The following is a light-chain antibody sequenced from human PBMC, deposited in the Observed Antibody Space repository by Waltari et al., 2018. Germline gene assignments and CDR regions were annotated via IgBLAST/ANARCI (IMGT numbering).Light chain of an antibody. CDR1: ESVGRT. CDR3: QHYVRLPVT. CDR2: GAS. Sequence: EIVLTQSPGTLSLSPGESANLSCRASESVGRTLAWYQQKPGQAPRLLIYGASSRASGIADRFSGSGSGTDFSLTISRLEPEDFAVYYCQHYVRLPVTFGQGTKVDIK. V-gene: IGKV3-20*01. J-gene: IGKJ1*01.